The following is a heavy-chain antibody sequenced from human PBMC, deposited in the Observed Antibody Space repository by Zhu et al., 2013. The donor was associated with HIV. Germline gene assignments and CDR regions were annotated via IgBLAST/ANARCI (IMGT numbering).Heavy chain of an antibody. D-gene: IGHD6-19*01. Sequence: VQLVESGGGVVQPGRSLRLSCAASGFTFSSYGMHWVRQAPGKGLEWVAVISYDGSNKYYADSVKGRFTISRDNSKNTLYLQMNSLRAEDTAVYYCGFQWLVGRSNYYFDYWGQGTLVTVSS. CDR3: GFQWLVGRSNYYFDY. J-gene: IGHJ4*02. CDR1: GFTFSSYG. CDR2: ISYDGSNK. V-gene: IGHV3-30*03.